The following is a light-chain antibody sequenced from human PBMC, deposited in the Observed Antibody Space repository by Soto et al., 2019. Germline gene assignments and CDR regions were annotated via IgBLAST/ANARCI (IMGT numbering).Light chain of an antibody. CDR2: AAS. Sequence: IQMTQSPSSLSASVGDRVTITCRASQAISSWLAWYQQKPGKAPKLLIYAASTLQSGVPSRFSGSGSGTEFTLTISSLQPEDFATYYCQQLNSYPPWTFGQGTKVDIK. CDR1: QAISSW. J-gene: IGKJ1*01. CDR3: QQLNSYPPWT. V-gene: IGKV1-9*01.